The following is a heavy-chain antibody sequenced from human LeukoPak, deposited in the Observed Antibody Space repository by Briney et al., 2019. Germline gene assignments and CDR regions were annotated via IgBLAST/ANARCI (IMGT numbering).Heavy chain of an antibody. CDR1: GFTVTSNY. D-gene: IGHD2-15*01. V-gene: IGHV3-53*01. Sequence: GGSLRLSCAASGFTVTSNYMSWVRQALGKGLEWVSVIYSGDNTYYADSVKGRFTISRDNSKNTLYLQMNSLRAEDTAVYYCARDGCSGGSCPLRANAFDIWGQGTMVTVSS. J-gene: IGHJ3*02. CDR2: IYSGDNT. CDR3: ARDGCSGGSCPLRANAFDI.